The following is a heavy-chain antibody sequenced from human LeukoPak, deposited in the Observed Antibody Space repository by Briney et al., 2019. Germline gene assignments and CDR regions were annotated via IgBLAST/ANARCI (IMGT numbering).Heavy chain of an antibody. CDR2: IYPGDSDT. J-gene: IGHJ2*01. D-gene: IGHD2-21*02. CDR1: GYSFTSYW. CDR3: ARRVAVVVTDWYFDL. V-gene: IGHV5-51*01. Sequence: GESLKISCKGSGYSFTSYWIGWVRQMPGNGLEWMGIIYPGDSDTRYSPSFQGQVTISADKSISTAYLQWSSLKASDTAMYYCARRVAVVVTDWYFDLWGRGTLVTVSS.